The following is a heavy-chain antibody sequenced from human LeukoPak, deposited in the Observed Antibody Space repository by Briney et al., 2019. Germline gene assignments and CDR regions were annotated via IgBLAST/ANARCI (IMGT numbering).Heavy chain of an antibody. J-gene: IGHJ4*02. Sequence: PSETLSLTCTVSGGSISSGDYYWSWIRQPPGKGLEWIGYIYYSGSTYYNPSLKSRVTISVDTSKNQFSLKLRSVTAADTAVYYCARHGPCGNSAMRCFDYWGQGTLVTVSA. CDR2: IYYSGST. CDR1: GGSISSGDYY. CDR3: ARHGPCGNSAMRCFDY. V-gene: IGHV4-30-4*01. D-gene: IGHD4-23*01.